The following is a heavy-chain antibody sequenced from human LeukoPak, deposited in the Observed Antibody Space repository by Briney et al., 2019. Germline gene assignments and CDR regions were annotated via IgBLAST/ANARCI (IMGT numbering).Heavy chain of an antibody. CDR1: GFTFSSYS. CDR2: ISTSSSYI. V-gene: IGHV3-21*01. Sequence: GGSLRLSCAASGFTFSSYSMNWVRQAPGKGLEWVSFISTSSSYIYYADSVKGRFTISRDNAKNSLYLQMSSLRAEDTAVYYCARDHDWDYMDVWGKGTTVTVSS. D-gene: IGHD3-9*01. J-gene: IGHJ6*03. CDR3: ARDHDWDYMDV.